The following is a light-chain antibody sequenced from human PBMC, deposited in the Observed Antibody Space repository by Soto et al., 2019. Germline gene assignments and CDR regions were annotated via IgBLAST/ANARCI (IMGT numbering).Light chain of an antibody. CDR2: RNN. V-gene: IGLV1-47*01. CDR1: SSNIGSNY. Sequence: QSVLTQPPSASGTPGQRVTISCSGSSSNIGSNYVYWYQQLPGTAPKLLIYRNNQRPSGVPARFSGSKSGTSASLAISGLRYEDEADYYCAAWDASLSGVVFGGGTQLTVL. J-gene: IGLJ2*01. CDR3: AAWDASLSGVV.